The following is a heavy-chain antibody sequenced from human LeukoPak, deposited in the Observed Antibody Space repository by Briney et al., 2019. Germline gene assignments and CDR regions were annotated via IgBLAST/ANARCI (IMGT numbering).Heavy chain of an antibody. CDR2: ISGSGGST. V-gene: IGHV3-23*01. Sequence: GGSLRLSCAASGFTFSSYAMSWVRQAPGKGLEWVSAISGSGGSTYYADSVKGRFTISRDNSKNTLYLQMNSLRVEDTAVYYCASYSSTWGWLDPWGQGTLVTVSS. D-gene: IGHD6-13*01. CDR1: GFTFSSYA. J-gene: IGHJ5*02. CDR3: ASYSSTWGWLDP.